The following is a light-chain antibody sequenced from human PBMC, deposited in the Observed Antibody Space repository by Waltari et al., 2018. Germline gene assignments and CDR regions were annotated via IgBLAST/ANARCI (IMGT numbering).Light chain of an antibody. CDR1: QNLLSSAGNTY. CDR2: KVS. J-gene: IGKJ3*01. Sequence: DVVMTQSPLSLPVTLGQPASISCRSSQNLLSSAGNTYLNWFQQRPGQSPRRLIYKVSNRDSGVPDRFSGSGSGTDFTLRISRVEAEDVGVYYCMQGSHWPLTFGPGTKVDFK. CDR3: MQGSHWPLT. V-gene: IGKV2-30*01.